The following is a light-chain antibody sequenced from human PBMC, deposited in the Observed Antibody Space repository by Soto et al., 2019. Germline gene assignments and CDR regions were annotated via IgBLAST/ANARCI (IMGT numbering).Light chain of an antibody. CDR1: RGISSY. CDR3: QQYNSYSIT. J-gene: IGKJ5*01. CDR2: LAS. Sequence: IQLTQSPSSLSASVGDRVTITCRASRGISSYLGWYQQKPGKAPKLLIYLASSLESGVPARFSGSGSATYFTLSISSLQPDDFATYYCQQYNSYSITFGQGTRLEI. V-gene: IGKV1-5*03.